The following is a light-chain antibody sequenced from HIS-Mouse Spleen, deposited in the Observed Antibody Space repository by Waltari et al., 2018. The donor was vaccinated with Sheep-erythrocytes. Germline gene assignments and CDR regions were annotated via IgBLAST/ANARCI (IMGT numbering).Light chain of an antibody. CDR2: DAS. CDR1: PSVSSY. Sequence: EIVLTQSPATLSLSPGERATLSCRASPSVSSYLAWYQQKPGQAPRLLIYDASNRATGITARFSGSGSGTDFTLTISSLEPEDFAVYYCQQRSNWYTFGQGTKLEIK. J-gene: IGKJ2*01. CDR3: QQRSNWYT. V-gene: IGKV3-11*01.